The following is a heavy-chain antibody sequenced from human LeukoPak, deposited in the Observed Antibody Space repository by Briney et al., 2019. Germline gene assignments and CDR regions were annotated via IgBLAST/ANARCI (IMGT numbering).Heavy chain of an antibody. Sequence: GSLRLSCAASGFTFSSYWMHWVRQAPGKGLVWVSRINSDGSSTSYADSVKGRFTISRDNAKNSLYLQMNSLRAEDTAVYYCARQSGVNYYMDVWGKGTTVTVSS. D-gene: IGHD3-22*01. CDR3: ARQSGVNYYMDV. J-gene: IGHJ6*03. CDR2: INSDGSST. V-gene: IGHV3-74*01. CDR1: GFTFSSYW.